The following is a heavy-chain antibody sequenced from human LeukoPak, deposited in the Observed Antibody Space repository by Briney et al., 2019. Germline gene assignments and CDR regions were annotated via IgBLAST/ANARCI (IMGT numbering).Heavy chain of an antibody. CDR3: AKDEMSTFYGDYVDY. D-gene: IGHD4-17*01. J-gene: IGHJ4*02. Sequence: GGSLRVSCAASGFTFSSYGMHWVRQAPGNGLEWVAVISYDGSNKYYADSVKGRFTISRDNSKNTLYLQMNSLRAEDTAVYYCAKDEMSTFYGDYVDYWGQGTLVTVSS. CDR1: GFTFSSYG. V-gene: IGHV3-30*18. CDR2: ISYDGSNK.